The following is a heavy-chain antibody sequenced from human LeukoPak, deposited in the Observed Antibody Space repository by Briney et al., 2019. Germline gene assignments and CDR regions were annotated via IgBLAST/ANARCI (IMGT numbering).Heavy chain of an antibody. V-gene: IGHV3-7*03. CDR2: IKLDGSEK. CDR1: GFTFGKYW. CDR3: ARDQYDTWSRRGNFDS. Sequence: PGGSLRLSCVASGFTFGKYWMSWVRQDPGKGLEWVANIKLDGSEKNYVDSVKGRFAISRDNTKNSLYLQMNSLRAEDTAVFYCARDQYDTWSRRGNFDSWGQGTLVIVSS. D-gene: IGHD3/OR15-3a*01. J-gene: IGHJ4*02.